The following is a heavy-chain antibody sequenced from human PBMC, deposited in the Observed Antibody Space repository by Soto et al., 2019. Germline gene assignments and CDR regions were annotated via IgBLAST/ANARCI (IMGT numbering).Heavy chain of an antibody. V-gene: IGHV1-3*01. CDR1: GYTFTSYA. Sequence: ASVKVSCKASGYTFTSYAMHWVRQAPGQRLEWMGWINAGNGNTKYSQKFQGRVTITRDTSASTAYMELSSLRSEDTAVYYCARDKAYLYYGDFRYYYYYGMDVWGQGTTVTVSS. CDR3: ARDKAYLYYGDFRYYYYYGMDV. D-gene: IGHD4-17*01. J-gene: IGHJ6*02. CDR2: INAGNGNT.